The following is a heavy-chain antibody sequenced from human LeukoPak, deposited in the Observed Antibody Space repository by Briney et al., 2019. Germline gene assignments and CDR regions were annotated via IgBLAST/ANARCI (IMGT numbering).Heavy chain of an antibody. CDR3: TRGVATYDFWNGYV. Sequence: PGGSLRLSCAASGFTSRSYWMTSVRHAPGKWLEWEAKKKQVGIEKHYVDSVKGRFTISRDNAKNSLYLQMNSLRVEDTAVYYCTRGVATYDFWNGYVWGQGTLVTVSS. D-gene: IGHD3-3*01. CDR1: GFTSRSYW. CDR2: KKQVGIEK. J-gene: IGHJ4*02. V-gene: IGHV3-7*01.